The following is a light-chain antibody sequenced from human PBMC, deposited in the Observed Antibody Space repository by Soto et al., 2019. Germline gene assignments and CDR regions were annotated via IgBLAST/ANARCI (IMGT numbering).Light chain of an antibody. CDR2: EVN. J-gene: IGLJ1*01. CDR1: SSDVGGYTY. V-gene: IGLV2-14*01. Sequence: QSALTQPASVSGSPRQSITISCTGASSDVGGYTYVSWYQQHAGKATTLMIYEVNNRPSGVSNRFSGSKSGNKASLTISGLQAQEEADYDCSSYTSSSTLDVFGTGTKVTVL. CDR3: SSYTSSSTLDV.